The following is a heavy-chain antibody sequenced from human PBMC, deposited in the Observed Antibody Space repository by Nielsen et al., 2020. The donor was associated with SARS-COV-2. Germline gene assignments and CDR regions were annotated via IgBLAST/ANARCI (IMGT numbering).Heavy chain of an antibody. CDR1: GFIVSSNS. Sequence: GGSMRLSCAASGFIVSSNSMSWDRQAPGKGLEWPSVIYDSGITYYADSVKGRFIISRDNSKNTLYLQMNSLRGDDTAVYYCARARATIFGLVMSYGMDVWGQVTTVAVSS. CDR3: ARARATIFGLVMSYGMDV. J-gene: IGHJ6*02. CDR2: IYDSGIT. D-gene: IGHD3/OR15-3a*01. V-gene: IGHV3-53*01.